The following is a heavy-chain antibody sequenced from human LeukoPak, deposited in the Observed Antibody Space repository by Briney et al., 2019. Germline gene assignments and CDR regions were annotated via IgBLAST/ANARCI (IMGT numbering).Heavy chain of an antibody. Sequence: GRSLRLSCAASGFTFSSDGMHWVRQAPDKGLEWVSTVTGSGIDPYYADSVTGRFTISRDNSKNTVYLQMNGLRVEDTAIYYCARWYYYEPGSYFDYWGQGTLVTVSS. CDR2: VTGSGIDP. J-gene: IGHJ4*02. CDR3: ARWYYYEPGSYFDY. V-gene: IGHV3-23*01. D-gene: IGHD3-10*01. CDR1: GFTFSSDG.